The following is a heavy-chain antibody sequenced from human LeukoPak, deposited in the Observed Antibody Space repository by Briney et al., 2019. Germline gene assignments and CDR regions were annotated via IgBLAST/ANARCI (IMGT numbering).Heavy chain of an antibody. CDR2: INPSGGST. D-gene: IGHD5-24*01. J-gene: IGHJ4*02. Sequence: ASVKVSFKASGHTFTNYYMHWVRQAPGQGLEWMGIINPSGGSTSYAQQFQGRVTMTRDTSTSTVYMELSSLRSEDMAVYYCARTPVELATDYFDYWGQGTLVTVSS. V-gene: IGHV1-46*01. CDR3: ARTPVELATDYFDY. CDR1: GHTFTNYY.